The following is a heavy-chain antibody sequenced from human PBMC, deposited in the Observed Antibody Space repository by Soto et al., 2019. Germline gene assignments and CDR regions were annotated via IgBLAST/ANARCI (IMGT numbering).Heavy chain of an antibody. CDR2: INPSGGST. CDR1: GYTFTSYY. J-gene: IGHJ6*02. D-gene: IGHD5-18*01. V-gene: IGHV1-46*01. Sequence: GASVKVSCKASGYTFTSYYMHWVRQAPGQGLEWMGIINPSGGSTSYAQKFQGRVTMTRDTSTSTVYMELSSLRSEDTAVYYCATVGYSYGYPHYYYYYGMDVWGQGTTVTVS. CDR3: ATVGYSYGYPHYYYYYGMDV.